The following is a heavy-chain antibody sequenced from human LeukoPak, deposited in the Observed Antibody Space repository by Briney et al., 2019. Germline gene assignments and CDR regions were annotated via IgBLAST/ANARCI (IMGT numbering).Heavy chain of an antibody. J-gene: IGHJ4*02. CDR2: ISYDGSNK. D-gene: IGHD5-12*01. Sequence: PGGSLRLSCAASGFTFSSYAMHWVRQAPGKGLEWVAVISYDGSNKYYADSVKGRFTISRDNSKNTLYLQMNSLRAEDTAVYYCARAHTSGYVADYWGQGTLVTVSS. CDR3: ARAHTSGYVADY. V-gene: IGHV3-30-3*01. CDR1: GFTFSSYA.